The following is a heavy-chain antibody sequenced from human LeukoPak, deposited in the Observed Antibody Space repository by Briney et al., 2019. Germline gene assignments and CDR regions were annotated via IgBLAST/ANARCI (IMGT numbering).Heavy chain of an antibody. Sequence: PGGSLRLSCAASGFTFSSYGMHWVRQAPGKGLEGVAVIWYDGSNKYYADSVKGRFTISRDNSKNTLYLQMNSLRAEDTAVYYCAKEFGSSWSSPGAFDIWGQGTMVTVSS. CDR2: IWYDGSNK. V-gene: IGHV3-33*06. D-gene: IGHD6-13*01. J-gene: IGHJ3*02. CDR1: GFTFSSYG. CDR3: AKEFGSSWSSPGAFDI.